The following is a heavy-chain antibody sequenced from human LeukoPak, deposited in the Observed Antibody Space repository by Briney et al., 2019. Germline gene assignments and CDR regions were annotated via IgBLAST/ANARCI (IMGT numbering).Heavy chain of an antibody. V-gene: IGHV4-39*01. J-gene: IGHJ4*02. Sequence: PSETLSLTCTVSGGSISSSSYYWGRIRQPPGKGLEWIGSIYYSGSTYYNPSLKSRVTISVDTSKNQFSLKLSSVTAADTAVYYCARGGYCSSTSCYWVGAFDYWGQGTLVTVSS. CDR3: ARGGYCSSTSCYWVGAFDY. CDR2: IYYSGST. CDR1: GGSISSSSYY. D-gene: IGHD2-2*01.